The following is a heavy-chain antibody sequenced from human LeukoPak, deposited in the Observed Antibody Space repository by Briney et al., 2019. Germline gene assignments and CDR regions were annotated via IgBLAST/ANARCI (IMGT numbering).Heavy chain of an antibody. CDR1: GFAFSANW. D-gene: IGHD4-17*01. J-gene: IGHJ4*02. V-gene: IGHV3-74*01. CDR2: INSDGSST. CDR3: AYGDSYFDY. Sequence: GGPLRFSVAAPGFAFSANWRHWVGKVQGKGLVWVSRINSDGSSTSYADSVKGRFTISRDNAKNTLYLQMNSLRAEDTAVYYCAYGDSYFDYWGQGTLVTVSS.